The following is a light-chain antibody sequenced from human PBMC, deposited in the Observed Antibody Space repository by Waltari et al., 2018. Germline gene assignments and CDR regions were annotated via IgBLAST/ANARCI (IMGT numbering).Light chain of an antibody. Sequence: EIVMTQSPATLSVSPGERATLSCRASQSVSSNLAWYQQKPGQAPRLLIYGASTRATGIPARFSGSGSGTEFTLTISSLQSEDFGVYYCQQYNNWPLMYTFGQGTKLEIK. CDR3: QQYNNWPLMYT. CDR2: GAS. J-gene: IGKJ2*01. CDR1: QSVSSN. V-gene: IGKV3-15*01.